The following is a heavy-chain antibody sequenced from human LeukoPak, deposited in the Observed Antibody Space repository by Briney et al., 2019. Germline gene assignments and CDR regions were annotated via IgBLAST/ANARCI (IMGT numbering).Heavy chain of an antibody. Sequence: PGGSLRLSYAASGFTFSNYWMHWVRQAPGKGLVWVSHITGDGTTTTYADSVKGRFTISRDNAKNTLYLQMNSLRAEDTAMYYCARDKNIVGATLYYFDYWGQGTLVTVSS. D-gene: IGHD1-26*01. J-gene: IGHJ4*02. CDR3: ARDKNIVGATLYYFDY. CDR2: ITGDGTTT. CDR1: GFTFSNYW. V-gene: IGHV3-74*01.